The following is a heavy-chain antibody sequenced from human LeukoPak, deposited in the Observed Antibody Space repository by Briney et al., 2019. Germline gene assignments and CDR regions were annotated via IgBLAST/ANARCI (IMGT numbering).Heavy chain of an antibody. CDR3: AKGTFDYYDSSGYYSRDYHYYGMDY. CDR1: GFTFSSYS. CDR2: ITGRGGST. Sequence: PGGSLRLSCAASGFTFSSYSMSSVRQAPRKGLEWVSDITGRGGSTYYADSVKGRFTISRETTKNTLYLQMYSLRAEDTAIYYCAKGTFDYYDSSGYYSRDYHYYGMDYWGQGTTVTVSS. D-gene: IGHD3-22*01. V-gene: IGHV3-23*01. J-gene: IGHJ6*02.